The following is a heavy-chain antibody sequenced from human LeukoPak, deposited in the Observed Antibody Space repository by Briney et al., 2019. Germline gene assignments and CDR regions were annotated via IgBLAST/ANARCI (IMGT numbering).Heavy chain of an antibody. J-gene: IGHJ3*02. CDR2: ISGSGGST. V-gene: IGHV3-23*01. D-gene: IGHD6-19*01. CDR1: GFTFSSYA. Sequence: GGSLRLSCAASGFTFSSYAMSWVRQAPGKGLEWVSAISGSGGSTYYADSVKGRFTIFRDNSKNTPYLQMNSLRAEDTAVYYCAKDFGYGSGWYLGAFDIWGQGTVVTVSS. CDR3: AKDFGYGSGWYLGAFDI.